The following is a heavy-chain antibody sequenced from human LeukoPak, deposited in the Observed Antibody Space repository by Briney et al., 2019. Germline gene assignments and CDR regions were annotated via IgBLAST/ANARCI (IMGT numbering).Heavy chain of an antibody. J-gene: IGHJ4*02. V-gene: IGHV3-74*01. Sequence: GGSLRLSCAASGFTFSGNWMHWVRQAPGKGLVWVSRINSDGSSTSYADSVKGRFTISRDNAKNTLYLQMNSLRVEDTAVYYCXXXXXYYDSTGSFEYWGPGTLVTVSS. CDR2: INSDGSST. CDR1: GFTFSGNW. D-gene: IGHD3-22*01. CDR3: XXXXXYYDSTGSFEY.